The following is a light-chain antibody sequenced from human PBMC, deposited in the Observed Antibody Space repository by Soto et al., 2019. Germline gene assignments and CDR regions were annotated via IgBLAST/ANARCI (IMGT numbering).Light chain of an antibody. CDR1: QGISSA. Sequence: AIQLTQSPSSLSASVGDRVTITCRASQGISSALSWYQQKPGKAPKLLIYDASSLESGVPSRFSGSGSGTEFTLTISSLQAEDFATYYCQQFNSYPPLTFGGGTKVEIK. CDR3: QQFNSYPPLT. V-gene: IGKV1-13*02. CDR2: DAS. J-gene: IGKJ4*01.